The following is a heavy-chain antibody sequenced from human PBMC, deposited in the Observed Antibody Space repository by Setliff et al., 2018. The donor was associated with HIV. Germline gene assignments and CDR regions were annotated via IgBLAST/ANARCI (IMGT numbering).Heavy chain of an antibody. V-gene: IGHV4-59*01. J-gene: IGHJ4*02. D-gene: IGHD3-10*01. Sequence: PSETLSLTCTVSGGSISSYYWSWIRQPPGKGLEWLGYMSFSANSNYNPSLKNRITISIDTSKNQFSLRLKSVTAADAAIYYCARGAGAFGAKLDSWGQGSLVTVSS. CDR1: GGSISSYY. CDR2: MSFSANS. CDR3: ARGAGAFGAKLDS.